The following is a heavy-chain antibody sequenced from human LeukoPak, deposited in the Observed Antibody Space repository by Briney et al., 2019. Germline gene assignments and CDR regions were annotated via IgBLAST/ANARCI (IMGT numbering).Heavy chain of an antibody. J-gene: IGHJ4*02. Sequence: GGSLRLSCAASRFTFSHYGMHWVRQAPGKGLEWVAVIWNDGSNKYYADSVKGRFTVSRDNSQNRLYLQMNSLRPEDTAVYYRAKDAQRGFDYSNSLENWGQGTLVTVSS. D-gene: IGHD4-11*01. CDR2: IWNDGSNK. CDR1: RFTFSHYG. CDR3: AKDAQRGFDYSNSLEN. V-gene: IGHV3-33*06.